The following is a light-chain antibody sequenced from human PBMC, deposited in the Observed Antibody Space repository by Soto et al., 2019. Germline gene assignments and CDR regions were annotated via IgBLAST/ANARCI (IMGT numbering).Light chain of an antibody. Sequence: DGAVTQSPRSLPGTLGQPASISCRSSQSRVDSDGNTYLNWFQQRPGQSPRRLIHRVSNRDPGVPDRFSGSGSGTDFTLKISRVAAEDVGVYYCMQGTHWPPGTFGQGTKVEIK. J-gene: IGKJ1*01. CDR2: RVS. V-gene: IGKV2-30*01. CDR3: MQGTHWPPGT. CDR1: QSRVDSDGNTY.